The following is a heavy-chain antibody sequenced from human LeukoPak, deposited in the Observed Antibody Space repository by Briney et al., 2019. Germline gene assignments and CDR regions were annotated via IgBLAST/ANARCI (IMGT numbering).Heavy chain of an antibody. D-gene: IGHD6-13*01. V-gene: IGHV3-15*01. CDR3: TTEVLAAAEGDY. CDR1: GFTFSNAW. J-gene: IGHJ4*02. CDR2: IKSKTDGGTT. Sequence: PGGFLRLSCAASGFTFSNAWMSWVRQAPGKGLEWVGRIKSKTDGGTTDYAAPVKGRFTISRDDSKNTLYLQMNSLKTEDTAVYYCTTEVLAAAEGDYWGQGTLVTVSS.